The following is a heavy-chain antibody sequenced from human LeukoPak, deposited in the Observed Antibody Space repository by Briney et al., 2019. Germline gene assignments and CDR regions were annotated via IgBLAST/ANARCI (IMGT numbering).Heavy chain of an antibody. J-gene: IGHJ6*03. CDR2: IYTSGST. D-gene: IGHD6-13*01. Sequence: SETLSLTCTVSGVSISSGSFYWSWIRQPAGKGLEWIGHIYTSGSTNFNPSLKSRVTISVDTSKNQFSLKLSSVTAADTAVYYCARESGVAAAGLYYMDVWGKGPTVTVPS. CDR3: ARESGVAAAGLYYMDV. CDR1: GVSISSGSFY. V-gene: IGHV4-61*09.